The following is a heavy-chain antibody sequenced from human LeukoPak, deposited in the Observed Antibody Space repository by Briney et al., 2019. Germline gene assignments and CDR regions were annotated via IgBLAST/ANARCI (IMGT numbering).Heavy chain of an antibody. CDR3: TRHVGSNAFDI. V-gene: IGHV3-73*01. J-gene: IGHJ3*02. CDR1: GFIFSGSA. Sequence: GGSLRLSCRASGFIFSGSAMHWVRQASGKGLEWVGRIRSKVSNYATTYAASVKGRFTISRDDFKNTAYLQMNTLKTEDAAVYYCTRHVGSNAFDIWGQGTMVIVSS. D-gene: IGHD3-10*01. CDR2: IRSKVSNYAT.